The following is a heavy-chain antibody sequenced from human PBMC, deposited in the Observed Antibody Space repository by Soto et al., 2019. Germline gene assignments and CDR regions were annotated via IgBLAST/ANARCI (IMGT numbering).Heavy chain of an antibody. CDR3: ARGRRRGESFQAHFDS. CDR1: GDSVSSGSYY. Sequence: QVQLQESGPGLVKPSETLSLTCTVSGDSVSSGSYYWSWIRQPPGKGLEWIGYIYYTGSTKYNPALKSRVTMSVDTSKTQFSLKLSSVTAADTAVFYCARGRRRGESFQAHFDSWGQGTLVTVSS. V-gene: IGHV4-61*01. D-gene: IGHD3-10*01. CDR2: IYYTGST. J-gene: IGHJ4*02.